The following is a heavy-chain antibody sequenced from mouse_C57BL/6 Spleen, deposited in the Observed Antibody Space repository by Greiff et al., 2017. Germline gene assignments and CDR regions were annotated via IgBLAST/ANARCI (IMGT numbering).Heavy chain of an antibody. V-gene: IGHV5-17*01. Sequence: DVKLVESGGGLVKPGGSLKLSCAASGFTFSAYGMHWVRQAPEKGLEWVAYISSGSSTIYYADKVKGRFTISRDNAKNTLCLQMTSLRSEDTAMYYCARVVLFDDWGQGTTLTVSS. CDR2: ISSGSSTI. J-gene: IGHJ2*01. CDR1: GFTFSAYG. CDR3: ARVVLFDD. D-gene: IGHD1-1*01.